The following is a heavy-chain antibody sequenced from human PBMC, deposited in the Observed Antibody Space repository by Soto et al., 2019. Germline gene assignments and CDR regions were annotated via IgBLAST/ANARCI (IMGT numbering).Heavy chain of an antibody. V-gene: IGHV3-30-3*01. CDR2: ISYDGSNK. Sequence: GGSLRLSCAASGFTFSSYAMHWVRQAPGKGLEWVAVISYDGSNKYYADSVKGRFTISRDNSKNTLYLQMNSLRAEDTAVDYCARDLRFGWSYYYYGMDVWGQGTTVTVSS. CDR1: GFTFSSYA. CDR3: ARDLRFGWSYYYYGMDV. D-gene: IGHD3-10*01. J-gene: IGHJ6*02.